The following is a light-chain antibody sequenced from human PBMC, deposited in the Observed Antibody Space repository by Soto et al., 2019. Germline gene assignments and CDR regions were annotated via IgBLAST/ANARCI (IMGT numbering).Light chain of an antibody. V-gene: IGKV1-33*01. CDR2: DAS. CDR1: QNINNY. CDR3: QQYENLPT. Sequence: IQIPQSPSSLSASVEGRVTIICQASQNINNYLNWYQQQPGRHPKLLIYDASNLEAGVPSRFRGSGSGKDFPFTISRLQPEDIATYYCQQYENLPTFGQGTRLEI. J-gene: IGKJ5*01.